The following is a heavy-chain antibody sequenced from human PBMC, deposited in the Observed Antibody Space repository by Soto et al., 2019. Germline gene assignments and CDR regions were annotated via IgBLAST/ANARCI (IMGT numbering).Heavy chain of an antibody. Sequence: QVPLVQSGAEVKKPGASVKVSCKASGYTFTGYYMHWVRQAPGQGLEWMGWINPKSGGTNYAQKFQGRVTMTRDTCISTAYVELSRRRSDDTAVYYCARGIGRIVVVPDAKVSWWFDPWGQGTLVIVSS. V-gene: IGHV1-2*02. CDR3: ARGIGRIVVVPDAKVSWWFDP. D-gene: IGHD2-2*01. CDR2: INPKSGGT. J-gene: IGHJ5*02. CDR1: GYTFTGYY.